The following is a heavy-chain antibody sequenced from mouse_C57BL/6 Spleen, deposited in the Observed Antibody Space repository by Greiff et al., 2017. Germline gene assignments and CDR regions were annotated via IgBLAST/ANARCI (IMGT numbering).Heavy chain of an antibody. CDR2: ISDGGSYT. CDR3: ARDTYKAGYFDV. J-gene: IGHJ1*03. D-gene: IGHD1-3*01. V-gene: IGHV5-4*01. Sequence: EVKLVESGGGLVKPGGSLKLSCAASGFTFSSYAMSWVRQTPEKRLEWVATISDGGSYTYYPDNVKGRFTISRDNAKHNLYLQMSHLKSEDTAMYYCARDTYKAGYFDVWGTGTTVTVSS. CDR1: GFTFSSYA.